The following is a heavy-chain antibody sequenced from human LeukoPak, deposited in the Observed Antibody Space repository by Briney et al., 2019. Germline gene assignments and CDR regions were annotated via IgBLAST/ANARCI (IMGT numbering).Heavy chain of an antibody. Sequence: GGSLRLSCVASGFTFRIYGMNWVRQAPGKGPEWVSYISHTSDSILYADSVKGRFTMSRDNAKKSRYLQMNSLRAEDSAVYYCARATRNGYDYWGQGTLVTVSS. D-gene: IGHD5-24*01. V-gene: IGHV3-48*01. CDR3: ARATRNGYDY. J-gene: IGHJ4*02. CDR2: ISHTSDSI. CDR1: GFTFRIYG.